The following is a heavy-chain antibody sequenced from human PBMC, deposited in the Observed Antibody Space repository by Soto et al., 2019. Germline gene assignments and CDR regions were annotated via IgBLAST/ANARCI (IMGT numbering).Heavy chain of an antibody. CDR2: ISAHHGNT. Sequence: QVHLVQSGAEVKKPGASVKVSCKGSGYGFTTYGITWVRQAPGQGLEWMAWISAHHGNTDYAQNLQGRVTVTRDTSTSTAYMELRSLRSDDTDVYYCARGRYGDYWGQGALVTVSS. J-gene: IGHJ4*02. D-gene: IGHD1-1*01. V-gene: IGHV1-18*01. CDR3: ARGRYGDY. CDR1: GYGFTTYG.